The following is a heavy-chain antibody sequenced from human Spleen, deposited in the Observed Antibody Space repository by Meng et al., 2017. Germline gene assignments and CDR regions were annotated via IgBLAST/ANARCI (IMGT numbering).Heavy chain of an antibody. CDR1: GGSISSSNW. J-gene: IGHJ4*02. V-gene: IGHV4-4*02. Sequence: QVPLQESGPGLVKPSGTLSLTCAVSGGSISSSNWWSWVRQPPGKGLEWIGEIYHSGSTNYIPTLKSRVTISVDTSKNQFSLKLSSVTAADTAVYYCARDHGSGWYFYDIYFDYWGQGTLVTVSS. CDR2: IYHSGST. CDR3: ARDHGSGWYFYDIYFDY. D-gene: IGHD6-19*01.